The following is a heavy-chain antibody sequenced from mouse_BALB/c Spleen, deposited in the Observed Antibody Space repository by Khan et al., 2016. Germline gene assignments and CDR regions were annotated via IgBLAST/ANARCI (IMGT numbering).Heavy chain of an antibody. J-gene: IGHJ2*01. V-gene: IGHV14-4*02. CDR1: VFNIKDYY. Sequence: EVQLQESGAELVRSGASVKLSCTASVFNIKDYYMHWVRQRPEQGLEWIGWIDPENGDTEYAPKFQGKATMTADTSSNAAYLQFSCLTSEDSAVYYCNAIYYGSDVYFDYWGQGTTLTVSS. CDR3: NAIYYGSDVYFDY. CDR2: IDPENGDT. D-gene: IGHD1-1*01.